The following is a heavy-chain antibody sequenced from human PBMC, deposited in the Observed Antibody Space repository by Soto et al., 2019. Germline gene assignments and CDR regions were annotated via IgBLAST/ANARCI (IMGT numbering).Heavy chain of an antibody. D-gene: IGHD1-1*01. CDR3: ARDPGWNDNYYYYGMDV. CDR2: IWYDGSNK. Sequence: QVQLVESGGGVVQPGRSLRLSCAASGFTFSSYGMHWVRQAPGKGLEWVAVIWYDGSNKYYADSVKGRFTISRDNSKNTLYLQMNSLSAEDTAVYYCARDPGWNDNYYYYGMDVWGQGTTVTVSS. V-gene: IGHV3-33*01. CDR1: GFTFSSYG. J-gene: IGHJ6*02.